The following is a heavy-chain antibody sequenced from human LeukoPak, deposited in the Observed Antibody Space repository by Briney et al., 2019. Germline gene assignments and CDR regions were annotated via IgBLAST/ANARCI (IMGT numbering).Heavy chain of an antibody. Sequence: GGSLRLSCAASGFTFSSYAMSWVRQAPGKGLEWVSAISGSGGSTYYADSVKGRFAISRDNSKNTLYLQMNSLRAEDTAVYYCAKIVGATTSLFFDYWGQGTLVTVSS. J-gene: IGHJ4*02. CDR3: AKIVGATTSLFFDY. V-gene: IGHV3-23*01. CDR1: GFTFSSYA. CDR2: ISGSGGST. D-gene: IGHD1-26*01.